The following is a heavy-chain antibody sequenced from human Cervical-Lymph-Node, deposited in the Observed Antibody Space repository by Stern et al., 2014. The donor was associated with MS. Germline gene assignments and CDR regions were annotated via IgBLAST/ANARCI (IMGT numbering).Heavy chain of an antibody. V-gene: IGHV3-11*01. D-gene: IGHD5-18*01. CDR2: ISSSGGTI. J-gene: IGHJ6*02. CDR1: GFSFSDYY. CDR3: ARDLGIQLLAGGLDV. Sequence: VQLVESGGGLVKPGGSLRLSCAASGFSFSDYYMTWIRQAPGKGLEWLSYISSSGGTIYYADSVQGRFTISRDNPKNSLYLQMNSLRAEDTAVYYCARDLGIQLLAGGLDVWGQGTTVTVSS.